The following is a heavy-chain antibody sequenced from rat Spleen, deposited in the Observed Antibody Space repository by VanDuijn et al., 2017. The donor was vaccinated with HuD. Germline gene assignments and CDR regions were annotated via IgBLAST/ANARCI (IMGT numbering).Heavy chain of an antibody. CDR2: IWSNGGT. V-gene: IGHV2-45*01. J-gene: IGHJ4*01. Sequence: QVQLKESGPGLVQPSETLSLTCTVSGFSLTSYNVHWVRQPPGKGLEWLGIIWSNGGTEYNSAIKSRLNISRDTSKSQVFLKMNSLQTEDTAMYFCARAHMDAWGQGASVTVST. CDR1: GFSLTSYN. CDR3: ARAHMDA.